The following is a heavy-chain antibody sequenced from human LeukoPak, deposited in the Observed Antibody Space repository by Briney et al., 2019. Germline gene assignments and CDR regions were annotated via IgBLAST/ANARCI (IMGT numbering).Heavy chain of an antibody. CDR3: ARGPNYGGNSDLDY. Sequence: SETLSLTCAVYGGSFSGYYWSWIRQPPGKGLEWIGEINHSGSTNYNPSLKSRVTISVDTSKNQFSLKLSSVTAADTAMYYCARGPNYGGNSDLDYWGQGTLVTVSS. CDR1: GGSFSGYY. V-gene: IGHV4-34*01. J-gene: IGHJ4*02. D-gene: IGHD4-17*01. CDR2: INHSGST.